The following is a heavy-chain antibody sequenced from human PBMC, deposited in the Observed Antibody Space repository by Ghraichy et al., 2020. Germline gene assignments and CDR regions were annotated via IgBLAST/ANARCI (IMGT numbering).Heavy chain of an antibody. J-gene: IGHJ4*02. CDR1: GFMFDNYW. CDR3: ARDVQYTSAYYSDS. Sequence: GGSLRLSCAASGFMFDNYWISWVRQAPGKGLEWVGNIKEEGSETWYADSMKGQFTISRDNAKNSLYLHMNSLRAEDTDVYYCARDVQYTSAYYSDSWGQGTLVTVSS. V-gene: IGHV3-7*03. D-gene: IGHD3-22*01. CDR2: IKEEGSET.